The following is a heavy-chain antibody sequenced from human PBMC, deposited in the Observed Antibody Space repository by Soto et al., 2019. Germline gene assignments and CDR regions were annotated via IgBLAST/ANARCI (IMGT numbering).Heavy chain of an antibody. J-gene: IGHJ4*02. V-gene: IGHV1-46*01. CDR2: INPNGGST. CDR3: ARNNSGSGWVVSYDY. Sequence: ASVKVSCKASGYTFTSYYMHWVRQAPGQGLKWMVIINPNGGSTSYAQKFQGRVTMTRDTSTYTVYMELSSLRSEDTAVYYCARNNSGSGWVVSYDYWGQGILVTVSS. CDR1: GYTFTSYY. D-gene: IGHD6-19*01.